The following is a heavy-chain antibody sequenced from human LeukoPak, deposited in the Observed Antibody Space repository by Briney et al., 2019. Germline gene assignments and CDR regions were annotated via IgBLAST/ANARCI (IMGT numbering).Heavy chain of an antibody. CDR2: INPNSGGT. V-gene: IGHV1-2*02. Sequence: ASVKVSCKASGYTFTGYYMHWVPQAPGQGLEWMGWINPNSGGTNYAQKFQGRVTMTRDTSISTAYMELSRLRSDDTAVYYCARATTLVATIGSMGYWGQGTLVTVSS. CDR3: ARATTLVATIGSMGY. D-gene: IGHD5-12*01. CDR1: GYTFTGYY. J-gene: IGHJ4*02.